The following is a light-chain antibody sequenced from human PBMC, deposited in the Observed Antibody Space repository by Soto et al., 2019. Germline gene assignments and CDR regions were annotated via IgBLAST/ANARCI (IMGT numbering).Light chain of an antibody. V-gene: IGLV2-14*01. Sequence: QSVLTQPASVSGSPGQSITISCTGTSSDVGGYNYVSWYQQHPGKAPKLMIYDVSNRPSGVSNRFSGSKSGNTASLTISGLQAEDEADYYCSSFTSSVFYVFGPGTKLTVL. CDR2: DVS. CDR3: SSFTSSVFYV. J-gene: IGLJ1*01. CDR1: SSDVGGYNY.